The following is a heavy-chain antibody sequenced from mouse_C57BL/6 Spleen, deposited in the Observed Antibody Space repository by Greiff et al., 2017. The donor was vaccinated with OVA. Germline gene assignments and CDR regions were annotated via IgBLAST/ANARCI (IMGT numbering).Heavy chain of an antibody. D-gene: IGHD2-3*01. CDR2: IDPANGNT. V-gene: IGHV14-3*01. Sequence: DVQLVESVAELVRPGASVKLSCTASGFTFKNSYLHWVKQSPEQGLEWIGRIDPANGNTKYAPTFQGKATITADTSSNTSYLQLSRLTSEDTAIYYCARSDDYGAMDYWGQGTSVTVSS. CDR1: GFTFKNSY. J-gene: IGHJ4*01. CDR3: ARSDDYGAMDY.